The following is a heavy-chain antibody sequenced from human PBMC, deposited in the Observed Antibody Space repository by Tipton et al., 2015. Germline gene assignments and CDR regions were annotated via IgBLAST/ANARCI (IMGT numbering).Heavy chain of an antibody. D-gene: IGHD2-8*02. Sequence: SLRLSCVASDFSVGGSYMTWVRQAPGKGLEWVSVVYSSGTTSYADSVRGRFTISRDNSKNTLFLHMNSLRAEDTTTYYCARYHFASFGPNRDWWGFLDYWGQGALVTVSS. V-gene: IGHV3-53*01. CDR1: DFSVGGSY. CDR2: VYSSGTT. CDR3: ARYHFASFGPNRDWWGFLDY. J-gene: IGHJ4*02.